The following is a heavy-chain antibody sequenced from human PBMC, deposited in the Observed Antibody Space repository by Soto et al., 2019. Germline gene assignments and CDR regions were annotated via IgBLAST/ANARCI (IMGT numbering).Heavy chain of an antibody. V-gene: IGHV1-8*01. J-gene: IGHJ4*02. CDR2: MNPNNGNT. CDR3: ASGRGYDFWSGEFDY. CDR1: GYTFSSYD. Sequence: ASVKVSCKASGYTFSSYDIKWVRQATGQGLEWMGWMNPNNGNTGYAQKFQGRVTMTRNTSISTAYMELSSLRSEDTAVYYCASGRGYDFWSGEFDYWGQGTLVTVPQ. D-gene: IGHD3-3*01.